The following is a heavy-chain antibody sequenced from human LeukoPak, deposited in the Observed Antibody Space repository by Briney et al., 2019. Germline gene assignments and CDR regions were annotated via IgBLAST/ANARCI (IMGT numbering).Heavy chain of an antibody. V-gene: IGHV3-9*03. J-gene: IGHJ3*01. CDR1: GFTFDDYA. D-gene: IGHD4-17*01. Sequence: PGGSLRLSCAASGFTFDDYAMHWVRQAPGKGLEWVSGISWNSGSIGYADSVKGRFTISRDNAKNSLYLQMNSLRAEDMALYYCAKAATVTIRLFDAFDFWGQGTMVTVSS. CDR2: ISWNSGSI. CDR3: AKAATVTIRLFDAFDF.